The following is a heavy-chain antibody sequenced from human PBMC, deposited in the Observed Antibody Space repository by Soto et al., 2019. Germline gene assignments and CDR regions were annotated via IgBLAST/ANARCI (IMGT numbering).Heavy chain of an antibody. CDR3: ARGSKYYYDSSGYYHNWFDP. CDR2: MNPNSGNT. D-gene: IGHD3-22*01. Sequence: QVQLVQSGAEVKKPGASVKVSCKASGYTFTSYDINWVRQATGQGLEWMGWMNPNSGNTGYAQKFQGRVTMTRNTSISTAYMELSSLRSEDTAVYYCARGSKYYYDSSGYYHNWFDPWGQGTLVTVSS. CDR1: GYTFTSYD. J-gene: IGHJ5*02. V-gene: IGHV1-8*01.